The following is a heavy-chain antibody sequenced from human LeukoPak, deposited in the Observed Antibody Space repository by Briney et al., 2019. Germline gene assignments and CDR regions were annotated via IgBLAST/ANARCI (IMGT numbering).Heavy chain of an antibody. CDR3: ATRREYDFWSGYLYYFDY. V-gene: IGHV3-21*01. J-gene: IGHJ4*02. D-gene: IGHD3-3*01. CDR1: GFTFSSYS. Sequence: GGSLRLSCAASGFTFSSYSMYWVRQAPGKGLEWVSSVSSSSSYIYYADSVKGRFAISRDNAKNSLYLQMNSLRAEDTAVYYCATRREYDFWSGYLYYFDYWGQGTLVTVSS. CDR2: VSSSSSYI.